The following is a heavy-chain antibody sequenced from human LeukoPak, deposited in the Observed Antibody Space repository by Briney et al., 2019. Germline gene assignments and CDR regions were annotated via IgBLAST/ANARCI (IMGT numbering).Heavy chain of an antibody. Sequence: SQTLSLTCTVSGGSISSGDYYLSWIRQHPGKGLEWIGYIYYSGSTYYNPSLKSRVTLFVDTSKNQFSLKLSSVTAADTAVYYCAASSSLSYGAPDYWGQGTLVTVSS. D-gene: IGHD4-17*01. V-gene: IGHV4-31*03. J-gene: IGHJ4*02. CDR3: AASSSLSYGAPDY. CDR1: GGSISSGDYY. CDR2: IYYSGST.